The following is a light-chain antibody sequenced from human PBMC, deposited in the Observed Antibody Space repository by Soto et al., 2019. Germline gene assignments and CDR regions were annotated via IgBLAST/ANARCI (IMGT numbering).Light chain of an antibody. J-gene: IGKJ4*01. CDR3: PHFYNWPVT. CDR1: HNIGNN. CDR2: YAS. V-gene: IGKV3-15*01. Sequence: VVLTQSPATLSVSPGETATFYCRASHNIGNNLAWYQHKPGQAPRPLISYASSGATGIPGRFSGSGSGTEFALTISSLQSEDSAVYYCPHFYNWPVTLVGGTKVEL.